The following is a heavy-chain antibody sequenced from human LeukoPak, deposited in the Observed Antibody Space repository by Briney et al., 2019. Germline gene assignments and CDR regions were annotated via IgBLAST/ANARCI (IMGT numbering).Heavy chain of an antibody. J-gene: IGHJ4*02. Sequence: GGSLRLSCAASGFTFSSYGMHWVRHAPGKGLEWLAVISYDGSNKYYADSVKGRFTISRDNSKNTLYLQMNSLRAEDTAVYYCAKDAGSSWYGDFDYWGQGTLVTVSS. CDR3: AKDAGSSWYGDFDY. D-gene: IGHD6-13*01. V-gene: IGHV3-30*18. CDR1: GFTFSSYG. CDR2: ISYDGSNK.